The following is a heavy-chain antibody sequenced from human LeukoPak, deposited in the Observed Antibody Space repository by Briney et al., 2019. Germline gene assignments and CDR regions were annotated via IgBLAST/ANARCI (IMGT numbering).Heavy chain of an antibody. J-gene: IGHJ4*02. D-gene: IGHD2-2*01. V-gene: IGHV3-21*01. CDR2: ISRDSNYI. CDR1: GFTFSSYS. CDR3: AEESNRGCSSTSCPRDY. Sequence: PGGSLRLSSATSGFTFSSYSMNWFRQAPGKGLEWVSSISRDSNYIYHADTVSGRFTTSRDNAKNSLYLQMDSRRAEDPAVYFFAEESNRGCSSTSCPRDYGGQGILVTISS.